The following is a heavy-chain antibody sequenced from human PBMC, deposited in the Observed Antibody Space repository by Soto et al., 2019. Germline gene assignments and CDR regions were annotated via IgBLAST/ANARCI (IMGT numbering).Heavy chain of an antibody. D-gene: IGHD3-10*01. CDR2: IYYSGST. J-gene: IGHJ4*02. CDR1: GGSISSSSYY. V-gene: IGHV4-39*01. Sequence: PSETLSLTCTVSGGSISSSSYYWGWIRQPPGKGLEWIGSIYYSGSTYYNPSLRSRVTISVDTSNNQFSLKLSSVTAADTAVYYCARLWFGERPTDYWGQGTLVTVSS. CDR3: ARLWFGERPTDY.